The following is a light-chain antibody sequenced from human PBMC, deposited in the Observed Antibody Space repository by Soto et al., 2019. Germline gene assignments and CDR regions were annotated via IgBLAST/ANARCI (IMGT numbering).Light chain of an antibody. V-gene: IGKV1-12*01. Sequence: DIQMTQSPSSVSASVGDRVTITCRASQSISSWLAWYQQKPGTAPKLLIYAASSLQSGVPSRFSGSGAGTEFTLTITSLQPEDFGTYYCQQGDSFPSTFGQGTRLEIK. CDR2: AAS. J-gene: IGKJ5*01. CDR3: QQGDSFPST. CDR1: QSISSW.